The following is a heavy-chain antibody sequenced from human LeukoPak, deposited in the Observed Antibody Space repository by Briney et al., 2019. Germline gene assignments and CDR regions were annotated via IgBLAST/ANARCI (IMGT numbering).Heavy chain of an antibody. V-gene: IGHV3-30*04. Sequence: GGSLRLSCAASGFTFSSYAMHWVRQAPGKGLEWVAVISYDGSNKFYPDSVKGRFTISRDNSKNTLSLQMNSLRTEDTAVCYCAKGSGGSGSFYNHFDCWGQGTLVTVSS. CDR2: ISYDGSNK. J-gene: IGHJ4*02. CDR3: AKGSGGSGSFYNHFDC. D-gene: IGHD3-10*01. CDR1: GFTFSSYA.